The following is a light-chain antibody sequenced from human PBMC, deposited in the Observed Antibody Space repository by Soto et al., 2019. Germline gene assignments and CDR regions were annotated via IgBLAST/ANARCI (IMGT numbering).Light chain of an antibody. V-gene: IGLV2-14*01. Sequence: QSALTQHASVSGSPGQSITISCTGTSSDVGGYNYASWYQQHPGKAPKLMIYEVSNRPSGVSNRFSGSKSGNTASLTISGLQAEDEADYYCSSYTSSLYVFGTGTKVTVL. CDR2: EVS. CDR3: SSYTSSLYV. CDR1: SSDVGGYNY. J-gene: IGLJ1*01.